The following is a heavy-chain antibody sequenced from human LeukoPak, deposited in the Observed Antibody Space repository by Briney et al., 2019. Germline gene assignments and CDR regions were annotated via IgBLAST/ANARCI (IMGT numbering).Heavy chain of an antibody. J-gene: IGHJ5*02. CDR1: GGSIRSYY. CDR3: AGVVEVPAATGLWFDP. CDR2: IYYSGST. Sequence: SETLSLTCTVSGGSIRSYYWSWIRQPPGKGLEWLGYIYYSGSTNYNPSLKSRVTISEDTSKNQFSLKLSSVTAADTAVYYCAGVVEVPAATGLWFDPWGQGTLVTVFS. D-gene: IGHD2-2*01. V-gene: IGHV4-59*01.